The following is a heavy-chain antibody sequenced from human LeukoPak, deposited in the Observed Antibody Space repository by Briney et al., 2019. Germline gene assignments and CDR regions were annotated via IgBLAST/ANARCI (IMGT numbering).Heavy chain of an antibody. V-gene: IGHV1-69*13. CDR2: IIPIFGTA. CDR1: RGTFSSYA. J-gene: IGHJ5*02. D-gene: IGHD3-22*01. Sequence: SVKVSCKASRGTFSSYAISWVRQAPGQGLEWMGGIIPIFGTANYAQKFQGRVTITADESTSTAYMELSSLRSEDTAVYYCASSYYDSSGYWFDPWGQGTLVTVSS. CDR3: ASSYYDSSGYWFDP.